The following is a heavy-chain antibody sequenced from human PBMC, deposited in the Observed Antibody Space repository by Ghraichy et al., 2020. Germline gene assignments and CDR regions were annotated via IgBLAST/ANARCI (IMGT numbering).Heavy chain of an antibody. CDR1: GFTFSSYW. V-gene: IGHV3-74*01. Sequence: GGSLRLSCAASGFTFSSYWMHWVRQAPGKGLVWDSRINSDGSSTSYADSVKGRFTISRDNAKNTLYLQMNSLRAEDTAVYYCARDLVSSSWYEAGFDPWGQGTLVTVSS. CDR3: ARDLVSSSWYEAGFDP. J-gene: IGHJ5*02. D-gene: IGHD6-13*01. CDR2: INSDGSST.